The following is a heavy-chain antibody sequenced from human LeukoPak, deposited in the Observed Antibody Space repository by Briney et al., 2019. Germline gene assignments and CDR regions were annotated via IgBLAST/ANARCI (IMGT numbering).Heavy chain of an antibody. CDR3: ARDRGSREDGMDV. Sequence: GGSLRLSCAASGFSFSSYGMHWVRQAPGKGLEWVAVIWYDGNNKYYADFVKGRFTISRDNSKNTLYLQMNSLRAEDTAVYNCARDRGSREDGMDVWGQGTTVTVSS. V-gene: IGHV3-33*08. J-gene: IGHJ6*02. D-gene: IGHD1-26*01. CDR1: GFSFSSYG. CDR2: IWYDGNNK.